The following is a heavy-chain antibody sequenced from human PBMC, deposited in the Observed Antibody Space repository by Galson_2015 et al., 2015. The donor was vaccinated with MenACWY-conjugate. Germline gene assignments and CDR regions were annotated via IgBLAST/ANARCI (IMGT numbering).Heavy chain of an antibody. CDR1: GYTLTELS. CDR2: FDPEDGET. J-gene: IGHJ4*02. CDR3: ARGNSPENFDY. D-gene: IGHD5-18*01. V-gene: IGHV1-24*01. Sequence: SVKVSCKVSGYTLTELSMHWVRQAPGKGLEWMGGFDPEDGETIYAQKFQGRVTMTRDTSTSTVYMELSSLRSEDTAVYYCARGNSPENFDYWGQGTLVTVSS.